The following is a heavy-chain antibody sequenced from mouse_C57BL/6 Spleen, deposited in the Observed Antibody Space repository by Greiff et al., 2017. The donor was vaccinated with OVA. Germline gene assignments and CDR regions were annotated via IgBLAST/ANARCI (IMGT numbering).Heavy chain of an antibody. CDR1: GFTFSDYY. Sequence: EVKLVESGGGLVQPGGSLKLSCAASGFTFSDYYMYWVRQTPEKRLEWVAYISNGGGSTYYPDTVKGRFTISRDNAKNTLYLQMSRLKSEDTAMYYCASYDYDKFAYWGQGTLVTVSA. V-gene: IGHV5-12*01. CDR3: ASYDYDKFAY. D-gene: IGHD2-4*01. J-gene: IGHJ3*01. CDR2: ISNGGGST.